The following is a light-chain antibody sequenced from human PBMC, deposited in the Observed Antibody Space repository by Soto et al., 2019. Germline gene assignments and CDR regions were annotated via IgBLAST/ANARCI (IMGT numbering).Light chain of an antibody. CDR1: SSNIGRNT. CDR2: SNN. J-gene: IGLJ3*02. V-gene: IGLV1-44*01. Sequence: QSVLTHPPSASGTPGQRVTISCSGSSSNIGRNTVDWYQQLPGTAPKVLIYSNNQRPSGVPDRFSGSKSGTSASLAISGLQSEDEADYYCASWDDSLNGWVFGGGTKLTVL. CDR3: ASWDDSLNGWV.